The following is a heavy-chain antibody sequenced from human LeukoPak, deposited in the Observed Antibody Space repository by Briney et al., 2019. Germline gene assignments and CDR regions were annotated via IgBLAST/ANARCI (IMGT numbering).Heavy chain of an antibody. CDR2: INHSGST. CDR3: ARLADKGYVTAAAPDWLDP. CDR1: GGSFSGYY. V-gene: IGHV4-34*01. Sequence: SETLSLTCAVYGGSFSGYYWSWIRQPPGKGLEWIGEINHSGSTNYNPSLKSRVTISVDTSKNQFSLKLSSVTAADTAVYYCARLADKGYVTAAAPDWLDPWGQGTLVTVSS. D-gene: IGHD3-16*01. J-gene: IGHJ5*02.